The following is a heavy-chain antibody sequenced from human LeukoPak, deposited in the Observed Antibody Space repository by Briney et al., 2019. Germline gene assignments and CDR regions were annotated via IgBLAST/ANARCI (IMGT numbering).Heavy chain of an antibody. J-gene: IGHJ4*02. V-gene: IGHV3-48*01. CDR1: GFTFSSYN. Sequence: PGGSLRLSCAASGFTFSSYNMNWVRQAPGKGLEWVSYITSSSNTIYYADSVKGRFTISRDNAKNSLFLQMNSLRAEDTAVYYCARRKDWCTSSSCHFDSWGQATLVTVSS. D-gene: IGHD2-2*01. CDR2: ITSSSNTI. CDR3: ARRKDWCTSSSCHFDS.